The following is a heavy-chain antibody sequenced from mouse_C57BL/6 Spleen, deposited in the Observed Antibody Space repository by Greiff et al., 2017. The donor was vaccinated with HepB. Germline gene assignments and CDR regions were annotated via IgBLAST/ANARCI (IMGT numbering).Heavy chain of an antibody. CDR3: ARHSTGTYAMDD. CDR1: GFSLTSYG. V-gene: IGHV2-6-1*01. D-gene: IGHD4-1*01. J-gene: IGHJ4*01. Sequence: VKLMESGPGLVAPSQSLSITCTVSGFSLTSYGVHWVRQPPGKGLEWLVVIWSDGSTTYNSALKSRLSISKDNSKSQVFLKMNSLQTDDTAMYYCARHSTGTYAMDDWGQGTSVTVSS. CDR2: IWSDGST.